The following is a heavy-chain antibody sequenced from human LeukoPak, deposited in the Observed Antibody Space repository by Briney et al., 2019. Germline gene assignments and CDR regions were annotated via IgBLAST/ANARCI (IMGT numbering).Heavy chain of an antibody. CDR1: GGTFSSYA. CDR2: IIPIFGTA. V-gene: IGHV1-69*05. D-gene: IGHD2-15*01. CDR3: ARPLRGDAFDI. J-gene: IGHJ3*02. Sequence: SVKVSCKASGGTFSSYAISWVRQAPGQGLEWMGGIIPIFGTANYAQKFQGRVTITRNTSISTAYMELSSLRSEDTAVYYCARPLRGDAFDIWGQGTMVTVSS.